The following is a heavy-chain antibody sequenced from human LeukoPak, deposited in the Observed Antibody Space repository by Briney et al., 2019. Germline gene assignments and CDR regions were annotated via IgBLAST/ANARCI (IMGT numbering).Heavy chain of an antibody. D-gene: IGHD3-3*01. CDR1: GGTFSSYA. Sequence: SVKVSCKASGGTFSSYAISWVRQAPGQGLEWMGGIIPIFGTASYAQKFQGRVTITADESTSTAYMELSSLRSEDTAVYYCAGDGRIYDFWSGYYQFDYWGQGTLVTVSS. CDR2: IIPIFGTA. J-gene: IGHJ4*02. CDR3: AGDGRIYDFWSGYYQFDY. V-gene: IGHV1-69*13.